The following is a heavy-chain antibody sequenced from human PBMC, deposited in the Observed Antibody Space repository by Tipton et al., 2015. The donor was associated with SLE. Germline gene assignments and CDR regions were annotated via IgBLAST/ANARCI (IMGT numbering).Heavy chain of an antibody. D-gene: IGHD6-13*01. Sequence: SLRLSCAASGFTFSSYSMNWVRQAPGKGLEWVSSISSSSSYIYYADSVKGRFTISRDNAKNSLYLQMNSLRAEDTAVYYCARDFSSSWYGWDYWGQGTLVTVSS. CDR1: GFTFSSYS. CDR2: ISSSSSYI. V-gene: IGHV3-21*03. J-gene: IGHJ4*02. CDR3: ARDFSSSWYGWDY.